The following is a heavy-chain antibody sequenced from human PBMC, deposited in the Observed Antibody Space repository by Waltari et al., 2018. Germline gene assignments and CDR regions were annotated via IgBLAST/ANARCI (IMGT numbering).Heavy chain of an antibody. CDR1: GGSISSSSYY. V-gene: IGHV4-39*01. Sequence: QLQLQESGPGLVKPSETLSLTCTVSGGSISSSSYYWGWIRQPPGKGLEWIGSIYYSGATHYNPSLKSRVTISVDTAKNQFSLKLSSVTAADTAVYYCASQPALAVFGGSYYYFDYWGQGTLVTVSS. CDR3: ASQPALAVFGGSYYYFDY. CDR2: IYYSGAT. J-gene: IGHJ4*02. D-gene: IGHD1-26*01.